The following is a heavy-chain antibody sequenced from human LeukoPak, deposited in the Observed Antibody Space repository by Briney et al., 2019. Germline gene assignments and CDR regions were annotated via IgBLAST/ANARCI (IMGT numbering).Heavy chain of an antibody. CDR3: ARGFLGDYFGSGSYYVFDY. V-gene: IGHV1-18*01. J-gene: IGHJ4*02. D-gene: IGHD3-10*01. Sequence: ASVKVSCKASGYTFTSYGISWVRQAPGQGLEWMGWISAYNGNTNYAQKFQGRVTMTRDTSTSTVYMELSSLRSEDTAVYYCARGFLGDYFGSGSYYVFDYWGQGTLVTVSS. CDR2: ISAYNGNT. CDR1: GYTFTSYG.